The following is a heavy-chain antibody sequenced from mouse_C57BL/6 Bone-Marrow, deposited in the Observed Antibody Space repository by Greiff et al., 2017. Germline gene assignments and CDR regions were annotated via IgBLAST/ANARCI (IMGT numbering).Heavy chain of an antibody. Sequence: QVQLQQSGAELVKPGASVKMSCKASGYTFTTYPIEWMKQNHGKSLEWIGNFHTYNDDIKYKQKFQGKAILTVEKSSSTVYLELSRLTSDDSAVYYCARSYYGSSRYWYFDVWGTGTTVTGSS. CDR3: ARSYYGSSRYWYFDV. CDR1: GYTFTTYP. CDR2: FHTYNDDI. J-gene: IGHJ1*03. V-gene: IGHV1-47*01. D-gene: IGHD1-1*01.